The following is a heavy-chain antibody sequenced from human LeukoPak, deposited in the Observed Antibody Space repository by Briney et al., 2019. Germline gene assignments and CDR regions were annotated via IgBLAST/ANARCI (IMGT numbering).Heavy chain of an antibody. CDR2: IYTSGST. CDR1: GGSFSGYY. V-gene: IGHV4-59*10. D-gene: IGHD2-15*01. Sequence: SETLSLTCAVYGGSFSGYYWSWIRQPPGKGLEWIGRIYTSGSTNYNPSLKSRVTISVDTSKNQFSLKLSSVTAADTAVYYCARGGLNGAANWFDPWGQGTLVTVSS. J-gene: IGHJ5*02. CDR3: ARGGLNGAANWFDP.